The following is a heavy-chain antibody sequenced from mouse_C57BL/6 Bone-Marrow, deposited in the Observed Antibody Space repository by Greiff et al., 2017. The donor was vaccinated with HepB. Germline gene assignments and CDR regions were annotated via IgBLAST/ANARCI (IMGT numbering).Heavy chain of an antibody. J-gene: IGHJ2*01. V-gene: IGHV1-55*01. Sequence: QVQLKESGAELVKPGASVKMSCKASGYTFTSYWITWVKQRPGQGLEWIGDIYPGSVNTNYNEKFKSKATLTVDTSSSTAYMQLSSLTSEDSAVYYCARAGWLLPYFDYWGQGTTLTVSS. CDR3: ARAGWLLPYFDY. CDR1: GYTFTSYW. D-gene: IGHD2-3*01. CDR2: IYPGSVNT.